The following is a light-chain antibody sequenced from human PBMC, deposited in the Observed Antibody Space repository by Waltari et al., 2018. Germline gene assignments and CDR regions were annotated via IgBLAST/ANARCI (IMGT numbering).Light chain of an antibody. CDR3: CSYAGSNSWV. J-gene: IGLJ3*02. V-gene: IGLV2-23*01. Sequence: QSALTQTASVSGSPGQSITISCTGTSSDVGSYNLVSWYQQHPGKVPKFMIYEGSERRSGVSNRCSGTKSGNTATLTISGLQAEDEADYYCCSYAGSNSWVFGGGTKLTVV. CDR1: SSDVGSYNL. CDR2: EGS.